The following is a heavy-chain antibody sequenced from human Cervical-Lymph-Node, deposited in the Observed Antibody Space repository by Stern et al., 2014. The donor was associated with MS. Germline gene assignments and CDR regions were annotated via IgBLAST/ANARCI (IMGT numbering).Heavy chain of an antibody. CDR1: GYSFSDFN. D-gene: IGHD2-2*01. CDR2: ISPHTGGA. Sequence: MQLVESGAQVKEPGASVKVSCKASGYSFSDFNTHWVRQAPGQGLEWMGRISPHTGGAKYAQKFQGRVTMTRDTSIITAYMELDRLTTDDTAVYYCATDGGTSFQMDVWGQGTTVTVSS. CDR3: ATDGGTSFQMDV. J-gene: IGHJ6*02. V-gene: IGHV1-2*06.